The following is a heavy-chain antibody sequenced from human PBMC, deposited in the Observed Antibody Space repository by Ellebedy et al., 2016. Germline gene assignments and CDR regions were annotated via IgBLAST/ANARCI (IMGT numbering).Heavy chain of an antibody. CDR3: ARFLNKSESRSSLSPYYYGLDV. V-gene: IGHV3-7*01. J-gene: IGHJ6*02. CDR2: IKQDGSEK. D-gene: IGHD3-10*01. Sequence: GGSLRLSXAASGFTFSRYWMSWVRQVPGKGLEWVANIKQDGSEKHYVDSVKGRITISRDNAKNSLYLKMNSLRAEDTAVYYCARFLNKSESRSSLSPYYYGLDVWGQGTTVTVSS. CDR1: GFTFSRYW.